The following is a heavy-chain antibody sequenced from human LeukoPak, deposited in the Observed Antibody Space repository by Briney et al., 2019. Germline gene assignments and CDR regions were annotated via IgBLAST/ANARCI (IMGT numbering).Heavy chain of an antibody. CDR3: ARATSGWPPPGLYYFDY. CDR1: GGSISSYY. Sequence: SETLSLTCTVSGGSISSYYWSWIRQPPGKGLEWIGYIYYSGSTNYNPSLKSRVTISVDTSKNQFSLKLSSVTAADTAGYYCARATSGWPPPGLYYFDYWGQGTLVTVSS. J-gene: IGHJ4*02. CDR2: IYYSGST. D-gene: IGHD6-19*01. V-gene: IGHV4-59*01.